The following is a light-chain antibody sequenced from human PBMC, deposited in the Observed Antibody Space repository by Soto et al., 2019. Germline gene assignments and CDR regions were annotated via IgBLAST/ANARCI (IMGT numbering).Light chain of an antibody. Sequence: EIVLTQSPATLSLSPGERGTLSCRASQSVSSYLAWYQQKPGQAPRLLIYDASNRATGIPARFSGSGFGTDFTLTISSLEPEDFAVYYCQQRSNWPLTFGGGTKVEIK. J-gene: IGKJ4*01. V-gene: IGKV3-11*01. CDR2: DAS. CDR3: QQRSNWPLT. CDR1: QSVSSY.